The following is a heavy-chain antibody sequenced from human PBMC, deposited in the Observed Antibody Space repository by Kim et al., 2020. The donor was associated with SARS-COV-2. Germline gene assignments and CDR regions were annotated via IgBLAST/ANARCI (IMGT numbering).Heavy chain of an antibody. D-gene: IGHD2-2*02. V-gene: IGHV3-30*03. CDR3: ATGARYCSSTSCYTEVGGDY. CDR2: ISYDGSNK. Sequence: GGSLRLSCAASGFTFSSYGMHWVRQAPGKGLEWVAVISYDGSNKYYADSVKGRFTISRDNSKNTLYLQMNSLRAEDTAVYYCATGARYCSSTSCYTEVGGDYWGQGTLVTVSS. CDR1: GFTFSSYG. J-gene: IGHJ4*02.